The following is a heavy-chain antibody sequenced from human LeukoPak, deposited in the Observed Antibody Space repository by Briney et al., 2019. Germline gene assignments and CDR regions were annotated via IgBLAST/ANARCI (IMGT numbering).Heavy chain of an antibody. J-gene: IGHJ4*02. Sequence: ASVKVSCKAYGYTFSTYGISWVRQAPGQGLEWMGWISGYDGNTNYAQKFQGRVTMTRDTSISTAYMELSRLRSDDTAVYYCAVWSSPFDYWGQGTLVTVSS. V-gene: IGHV1-18*01. CDR1: GYTFSTYG. CDR3: AVWSSPFDY. CDR2: ISGYDGNT. D-gene: IGHD3-3*01.